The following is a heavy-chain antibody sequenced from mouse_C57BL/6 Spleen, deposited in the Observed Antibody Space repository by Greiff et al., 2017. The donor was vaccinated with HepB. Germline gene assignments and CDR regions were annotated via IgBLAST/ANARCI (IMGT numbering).Heavy chain of an antibody. Sequence: VQLQQSGPELVKPGASVKISCKAPGYSFTGYYMNWVKQSPEKSLEWIGEINPSTGGTTYNQKFKAKATLTVDKSSSTAYMQLKSLTSEDSAVYYCARTGDYGSSYGYFDVWGTGTTVTVSS. CDR1: GYSFTGYY. V-gene: IGHV1-42*01. D-gene: IGHD1-1*01. CDR3: ARTGDYGSSYGYFDV. J-gene: IGHJ1*03. CDR2: INPSTGGT.